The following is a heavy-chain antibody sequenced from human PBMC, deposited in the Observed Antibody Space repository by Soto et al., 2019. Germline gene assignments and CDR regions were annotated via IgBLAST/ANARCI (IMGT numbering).Heavy chain of an antibody. CDR1: GFTFRSYG. CDR3: AKQTWDHYDSSGYDH. J-gene: IGHJ4*02. Sequence: QVQLLESGGGVVQPGGSLTLSCKVSGFTFRSYGMHWVRQAPGKGLEWVAVISYNGRTEDLADAVKGRFTISRDDSKDTLYLHMNSLRVEDTAVYFCAKQTWDHYDSSGYDHWGQGTVVIVSS. CDR2: ISYNGRTE. V-gene: IGHV3-30*18. D-gene: IGHD3-22*01.